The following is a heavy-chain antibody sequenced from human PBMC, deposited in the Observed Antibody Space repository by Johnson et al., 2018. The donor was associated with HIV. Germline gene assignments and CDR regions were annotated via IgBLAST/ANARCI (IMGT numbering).Heavy chain of an antibody. CDR2: IYNDDST. J-gene: IGHJ3*02. Sequence: VQLVESGGGLIQPGGSLRLSCAASGFIVSTNYMSWVRQAPGKGLEWVSVIYNDDSTYYADSVKGRFTISRDISKNTLSLQTNSLRAEDTAVYYCARRDAALVTAAFDIWGQGTMVTVSS. CDR1: GFIVSTNY. V-gene: IGHV3-53*01. D-gene: IGHD5-18*01. CDR3: ARRDAALVTAAFDI.